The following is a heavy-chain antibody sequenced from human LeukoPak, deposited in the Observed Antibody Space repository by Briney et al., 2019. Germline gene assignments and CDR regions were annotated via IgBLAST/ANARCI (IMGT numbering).Heavy chain of an antibody. V-gene: IGHV1-69*04. J-gene: IGHJ4*02. CDR1: GYTFTSYG. Sequence: ASVKVSCKASGYTFTSYGISWVRQAPGQGLEWMGRIIPILGIANYAQKFQGRVTITADKSTSTAYMELSSLRSEDTAVYYCARSRLGIAAAGLDSRSYFDYWGQGTLVTVSS. D-gene: IGHD6-13*01. CDR2: IIPILGIA. CDR3: ARSRLGIAAAGLDSRSYFDY.